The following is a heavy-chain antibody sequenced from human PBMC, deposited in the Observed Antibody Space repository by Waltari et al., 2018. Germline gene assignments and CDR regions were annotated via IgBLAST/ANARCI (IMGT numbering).Heavy chain of an antibody. Sequence: QVQLQQWGAGLLKPSETLSLTCAVYGGSFSGYYWSWIRQPPGKGLEWIGEINHSGSTNYNPSLKSRVTISVDTSKNQFSLKLSSVTAADTAVYYCASQGGYYYYMDVWGKGTTVTVSS. CDR1: GGSFSGYY. CDR2: INHSGST. CDR3: ASQGGYYYYMDV. J-gene: IGHJ6*03. D-gene: IGHD3-16*01. V-gene: IGHV4-34*01.